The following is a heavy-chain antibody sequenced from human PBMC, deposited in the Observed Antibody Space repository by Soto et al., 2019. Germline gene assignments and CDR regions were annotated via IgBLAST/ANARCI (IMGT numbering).Heavy chain of an antibody. CDR1: GFTFSNYD. Sequence: LRLSCATSGFTFSNYDIHWVRQAPGKGLEWVAIISYDGSNKFYGDSVKGRFTISRDNSKNTMYLQMNSLRAEDTAIYYCAKDGGTAWFIDYWGLGTLVTVSS. V-gene: IGHV3-30*18. CDR2: ISYDGSNK. D-gene: IGHD6-19*01. J-gene: IGHJ4*02. CDR3: AKDGGTAWFIDY.